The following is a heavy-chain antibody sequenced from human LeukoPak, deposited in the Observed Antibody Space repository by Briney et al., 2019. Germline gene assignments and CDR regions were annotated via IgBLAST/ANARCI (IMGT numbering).Heavy chain of an antibody. V-gene: IGHV1-69*13. Sequence: SVKVSCKASGGTFSSYAISWVRQAPGQGLEWMGGIIPIFGTANYAQKFQGRVTITADGSTSTAYMELSSLRSEDTAVYYCARVGPLGYYYGMDVWGQGTTVTVSS. CDR1: GGTFSSYA. CDR3: ARVGPLGYYYGMDV. CDR2: IIPIFGTA. J-gene: IGHJ6*02. D-gene: IGHD2-15*01.